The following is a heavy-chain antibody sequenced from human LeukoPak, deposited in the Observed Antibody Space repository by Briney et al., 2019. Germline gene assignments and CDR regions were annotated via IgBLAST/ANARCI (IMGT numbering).Heavy chain of an antibody. D-gene: IGHD5-18*01. V-gene: IGHV3-53*01. J-gene: IGHJ4*02. CDR3: ARAVRGYRQYFDY. Sequence: QSGGSLRLSCAASGFTFSSYWMSWVRQAPGKGLEWVSVIYSGGSTYYADSVKGRFTISGDNSKNTLYLQMNSLRAEDTAVYYCARAVRGYRQYFDYWGQGTLVTVSS. CDR1: GFTFSSYW. CDR2: IYSGGST.